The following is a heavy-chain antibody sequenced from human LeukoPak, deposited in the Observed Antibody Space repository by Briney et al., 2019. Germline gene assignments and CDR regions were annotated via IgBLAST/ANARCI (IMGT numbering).Heavy chain of an antibody. CDR3: ARGGHDPGIPFDI. CDR2: ISSRGSAI. D-gene: IGHD1-1*01. Sequence: PGGSLRLSCAASGFTFRSYGMHCVRQAPGKGLEWVSYISSRGSAIYYADSVKGRFTISRDNAKNSLYLQMNSLRADDTAVYYCARGGHDPGIPFDIWGQGTMVTVSS. V-gene: IGHV3-48*04. CDR1: GFTFRSYG. J-gene: IGHJ3*02.